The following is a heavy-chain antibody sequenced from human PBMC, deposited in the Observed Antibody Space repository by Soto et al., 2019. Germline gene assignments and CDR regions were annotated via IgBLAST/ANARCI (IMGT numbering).Heavy chain of an antibody. V-gene: IGHV4-61*01. J-gene: IGHJ4*02. CDR1: GGSVSSGSYY. CDR3: ARGGITVTGFDY. Sequence: PSETLSLTCTVSGGSVSSGSYYWSWIRQPPGKGLEWIGYIYYSGSTNYNPSLKSRVTISVDTSKNQFSLKLSSVTAADTAVYYCARGGITVTGFDYWGQGTLVTVSS. D-gene: IGHD4-4*01. CDR2: IYYSGST.